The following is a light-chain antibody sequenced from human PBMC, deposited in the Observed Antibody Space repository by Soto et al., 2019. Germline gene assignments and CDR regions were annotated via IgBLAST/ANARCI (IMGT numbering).Light chain of an antibody. CDR3: QQYNHWPRMLS. CDR1: QSLTSN. J-gene: IGKJ4*01. V-gene: IGKV3-15*01. Sequence: EIILTQSPATLYVYPGERATLSCRASQSLTSNLAWYQQRPGQAPRLLIYDTSTRATDIPARFSGSGSGTEFTLTIASLQSEDFAVYYCQQYNHWPRMLSFGGGTKVDIK. CDR2: DTS.